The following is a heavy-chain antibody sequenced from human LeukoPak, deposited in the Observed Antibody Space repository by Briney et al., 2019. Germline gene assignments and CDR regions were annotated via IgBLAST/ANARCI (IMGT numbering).Heavy chain of an antibody. CDR1: GGSFSGYY. D-gene: IGHD2-2*02. J-gene: IGHJ6*03. V-gene: IGHV4-34*01. Sequence: SETLSLTCAVYGGSFSGYYWSWIRQPPGKGLEWIGEINHSGSTNYNPSLKSRVTISVDTSKNQFSLKLSSVTAADTAVYYCARRLGYCSSTSCYNYYYYYYMDVWGKGTTVTVSS. CDR3: ARRLGYCSSTSCYNYYYYYYMDV. CDR2: INHSGST.